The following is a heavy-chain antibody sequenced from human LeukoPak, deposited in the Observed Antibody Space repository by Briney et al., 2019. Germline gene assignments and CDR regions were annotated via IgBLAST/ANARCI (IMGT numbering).Heavy chain of an antibody. V-gene: IGHV3-15*01. J-gene: IGHJ4*02. CDR2: IKSKTDGGTT. CDR1: GFTFSSYW. D-gene: IGHD3-22*01. Sequence: PGGSLRLSCAASGFTFSSYWMSWVRQAPGKGLEWVGRIKSKTDGGTTDYAAPVKGRFTISRDDSKNTLYLQMNSLKTEDTAVYYCTTSLTSGYHVDYWGQGILVTVSS. CDR3: TTSLTSGYHVDY.